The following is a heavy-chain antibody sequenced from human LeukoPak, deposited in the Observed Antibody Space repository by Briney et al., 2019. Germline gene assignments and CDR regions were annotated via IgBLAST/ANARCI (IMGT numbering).Heavy chain of an antibody. CDR3: AIRTSRGGSGSSYFDS. CDR2: MNPNSGNT. D-gene: IGHD3-10*01. V-gene: IGHV1-8*01. J-gene: IGHJ4*02. CDR1: GYTFSSYD. Sequence: GSVTVSCKASGYTFSSYDMNWVRQAAGKGPEWMGWMNPNSGNTAYAQNFQGRVIITRNTSMSTAYMELNSLRFEDTAVFYCAIRTSRGGSGSSYFDSWGQGTLVTVSS.